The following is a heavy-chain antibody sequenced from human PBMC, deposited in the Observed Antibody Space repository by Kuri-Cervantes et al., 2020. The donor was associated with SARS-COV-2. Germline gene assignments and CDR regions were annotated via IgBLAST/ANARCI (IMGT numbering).Heavy chain of an antibody. J-gene: IGHJ5*02. V-gene: IGHV4-30-2*01. CDR2: IYHSGST. Sequence: SETLSLTCTVSGGSISSGGYYWSWIRQPPGKGLEWIGYIYHSGSTYYNPSLKSRVTISVDRTNNQFSLKLGTVTAADTAVYYCARSPGISSACTIWFDPWGQGTLVTVSS. D-gene: IGHD6-13*01. CDR3: ARSPGISSACTIWFDP. CDR1: GGSISSGGYY.